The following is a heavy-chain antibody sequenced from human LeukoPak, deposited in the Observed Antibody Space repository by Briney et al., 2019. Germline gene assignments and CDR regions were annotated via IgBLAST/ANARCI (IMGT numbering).Heavy chain of an antibody. D-gene: IGHD6-13*01. J-gene: IGHJ4*02. V-gene: IGHV3-53*01. Sequence: GGSLTLSCAASGFTVSSNYMSWVRQAPGKGLEWVSDIYSGGSTYYDDSVKGRFTISRDNSKNTLYLQMNSLRAEDTAVYYCARDGIGYSSSSGHWAFDYWGQGTLVTVSS. CDR2: IYSGGST. CDR3: ARDGIGYSSSSGHWAFDY. CDR1: GFTVSSNY.